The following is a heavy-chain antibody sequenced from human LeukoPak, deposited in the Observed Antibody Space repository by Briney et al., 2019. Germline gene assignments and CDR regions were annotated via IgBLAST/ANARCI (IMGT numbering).Heavy chain of an antibody. V-gene: IGHV3-43*01. D-gene: IGHD6-13*01. Sequence: PGGSLRLSCAASGFTFDDYTMHWVRQAPGKGLEWVSLISWDGGSTYYADSVKGRFTISRDNSKNSLYLQMNSLRTEDTALYCCAKDIDSSSWWGDAFDIWGQGTMVTVSS. J-gene: IGHJ3*02. CDR2: ISWDGGST. CDR3: AKDIDSSSWWGDAFDI. CDR1: GFTFDDYT.